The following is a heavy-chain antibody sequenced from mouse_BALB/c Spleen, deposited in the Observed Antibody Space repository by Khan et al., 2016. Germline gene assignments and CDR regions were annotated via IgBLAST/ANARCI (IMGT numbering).Heavy chain of an antibody. CDR1: GYSFTIYT. CDR3: ARARRIGSNYLADR. J-gene: IGHJ2*01. D-gene: IGHD2-1*01. CDR2: INPSSGHT. V-gene: IGHV1-4*01. Sequence: QVQLQQSGAELARPGASVKMSCKASGYSFTIYTMHWVKQRPGQGLEWIGYINPSSGHTNYNQKFKDKATLTADKSSSTAYMQLSSLTSRESAVTYWARARRIGSNYLADRWGRGTTLTVSS.